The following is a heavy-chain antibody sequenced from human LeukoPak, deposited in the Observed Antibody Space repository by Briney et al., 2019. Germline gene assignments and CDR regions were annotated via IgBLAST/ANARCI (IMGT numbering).Heavy chain of an antibody. V-gene: IGHV3-23*01. Sequence: EGSLRLSCAASGFTFSDYAMSWVRQAPGKGLEWVSVISDGVGTTYYAVSVRGRFTTSRDNSKNRLYLQMNSLRGEDTAVYSGANAFKRGVLITSEDWGQGTQVTVSS. J-gene: IGHJ4*02. CDR1: GFTFSDYA. D-gene: IGHD1-20*01. CDR2: ISDGVGTT. CDR3: ANAFKRGVLITSED.